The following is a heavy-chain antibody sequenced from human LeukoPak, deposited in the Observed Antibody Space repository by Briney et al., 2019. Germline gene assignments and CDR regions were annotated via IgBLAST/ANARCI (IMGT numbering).Heavy chain of an antibody. Sequence: GGSLRLSCAVSGFTFSSYGMSWVRQAPGMGLEWVSGISDSGGSPYYVDSVKGRFTISRDNSKSMLYLQMNSLRAEDTAVYYCARGDAVLYYDSSGYYLGHWGQGTLVTVSS. V-gene: IGHV3-23*01. CDR2: ISDSGGSP. CDR3: ARGDAVLYYDSSGYYLGH. D-gene: IGHD3-22*01. J-gene: IGHJ4*02. CDR1: GFTFSSYG.